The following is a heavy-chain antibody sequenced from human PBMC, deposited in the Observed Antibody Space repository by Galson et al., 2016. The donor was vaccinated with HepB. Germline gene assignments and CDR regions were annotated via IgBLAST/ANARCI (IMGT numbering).Heavy chain of an antibody. V-gene: IGHV3-21*01. CDR3: ARIGAYCSSTSCRKWNYFDY. CDR2: ISSSSTYI. Sequence: SLRLSCAASGFTFSCYSMNWVRQAPGKGLEWVSSISSSSTYIYYADSVKGRFTISRDNAKNSLYLQMNSLRAEDTAVYYCARIGAYCSSTSCRKWNYFDYWGQGTLVTVSS. J-gene: IGHJ4*02. D-gene: IGHD2-2*01. CDR1: GFTFSCYS.